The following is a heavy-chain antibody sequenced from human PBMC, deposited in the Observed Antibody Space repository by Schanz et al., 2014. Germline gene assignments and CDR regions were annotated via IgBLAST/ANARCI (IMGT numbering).Heavy chain of an antibody. J-gene: IGHJ4*02. CDR3: GRGFSRSHIAF. Sequence: QVQLLQSGAEVKKPGASMKVSCKASGYTFTTYYMLWVRQAPGQGLEWMGIINPSGGSTRYGQKFQGRISVTTDTSTSTVYLELSSLRSDDTAVYYCGRGFSRSHIAFWGEGALITGSS. D-gene: IGHD2-21*01. CDR2: INPSGGST. V-gene: IGHV1-46*03. CDR1: GYTFTTYY.